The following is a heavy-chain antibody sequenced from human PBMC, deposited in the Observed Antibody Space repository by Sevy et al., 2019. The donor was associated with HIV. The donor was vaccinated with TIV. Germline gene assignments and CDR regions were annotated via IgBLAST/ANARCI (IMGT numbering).Heavy chain of an antibody. V-gene: IGHV4-59*01. CDR2: IYYTGST. CDR1: GGSSSAYY. CDR3: ARAPPVRSGDDSLNWFDP. Sequence: SETLSRTCTVFGGSSSAYYWSWIRQPPGKGLEYIGYIYYTGSTNYNPSLKSRVTISVDTSKNQFSLRLTSVTAADTAIYYCARAPPVRSGDDSLNWFDPWGQGPLVTVSS. D-gene: IGHD5-12*01. J-gene: IGHJ5*02.